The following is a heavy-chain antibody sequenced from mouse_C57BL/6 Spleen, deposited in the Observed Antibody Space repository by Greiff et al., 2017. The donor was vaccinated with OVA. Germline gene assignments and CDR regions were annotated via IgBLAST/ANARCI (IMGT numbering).Heavy chain of an antibody. CDR2: IYPGDGDT. V-gene: IGHV1-82*01. J-gene: IGHJ2*01. CDR3: ANYYGSSVDY. Sequence: VKLQESGPELVKPGASVKISCKASGYAFSSSWMNWVKQRPGKGLEWIGRIYPGDGDTNYNGKFKGKATLTADKSSSTAYMQLSSLTSEDSAVYFCANYYGSSVDYWGQGTTLTVSS. D-gene: IGHD1-1*01. CDR1: GYAFSSSW.